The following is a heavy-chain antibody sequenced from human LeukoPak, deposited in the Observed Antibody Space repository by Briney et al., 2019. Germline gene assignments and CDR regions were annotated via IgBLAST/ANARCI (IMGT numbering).Heavy chain of an antibody. CDR1: GFTFSDYY. J-gene: IGHJ4*02. CDR2: ISSSGSTI. D-gene: IGHD5-18*01. V-gene: IGHV3-11*04. CDR3: ARAAPRIQLWLLKAQNFDY. Sequence: KPGGSLRLSCAASGFTFSDYYMSWIRQAPGKGLEWVSYISSSGSTIYYADSVKGRFTISRDNAKNSLYLQMNSLRAEDTAVYHCARAAPRIQLWLLKAQNFDYWGQGTLVTVSS.